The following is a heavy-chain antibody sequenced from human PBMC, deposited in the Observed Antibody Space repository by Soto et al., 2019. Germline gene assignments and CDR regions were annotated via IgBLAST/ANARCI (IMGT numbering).Heavy chain of an antibody. V-gene: IGHV1-69*13. CDR2: IIPIFGTA. D-gene: IGHD4-17*01. J-gene: IGHJ6*02. CDR3: ARVYGDYDVVGMDV. Sequence: SVKVSCKASGGTFSSYAISWVRQAPGQGLEWMGGIIPIFGTANYAQKFQGRVTITADESTSTAYMELSSLRSEDTAVYYCARVYGDYDVVGMDVWGQGTTVTVSS. CDR1: GGTFSSYA.